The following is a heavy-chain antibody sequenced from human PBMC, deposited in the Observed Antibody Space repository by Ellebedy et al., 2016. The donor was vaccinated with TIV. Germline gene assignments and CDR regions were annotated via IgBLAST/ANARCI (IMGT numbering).Heavy chain of an antibody. CDR3: ARDRVRGFDP. J-gene: IGHJ5*02. CDR2: IKEDGGEK. D-gene: IGHD3-10*01. V-gene: IGHV3-7*03. Sequence: GESLKISXAASGFTFSSYWMSWVRQAPGKGLEWVANIKEDGGEKYYVDSVKGRFTISRDNAKNSLYLQMNSLRAEDTAVYYCARDRVRGFDPWGQGTLVTVSS. CDR1: GFTFSSYW.